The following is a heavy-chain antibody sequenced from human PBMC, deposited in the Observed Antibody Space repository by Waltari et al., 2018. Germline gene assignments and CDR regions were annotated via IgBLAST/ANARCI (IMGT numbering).Heavy chain of an antibody. V-gene: IGHV3-74*01. CDR2: MNSDGSST. D-gene: IGHD1-20*01. CDR1: GFTFSSYW. CDR3: AISSITGFGHY. Sequence: EVQLMESGGGLVQPGGSLRLSCAASGFTFSSYWMHWVRQAPGKGRVWVSRMNSDGSSTSYADSVKGRFTISRDNAKNTLYLQMNSLRAEDTAVYYCAISSITGFGHYWGQGTLVTVSS. J-gene: IGHJ4*02.